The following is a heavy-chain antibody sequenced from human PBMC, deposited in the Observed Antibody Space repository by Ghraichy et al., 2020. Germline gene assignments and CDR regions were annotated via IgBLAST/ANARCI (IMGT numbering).Heavy chain of an antibody. V-gene: IGHV3-23*01. CDR3: AKEGEDSGKDDY. CDR1: GFTFSSYA. D-gene: IGHD2-15*01. CDR2: ISGSGGST. J-gene: IGHJ4*02. Sequence: LSLTCAASGFTFSSYAMSWVRQAPGKGLEWVSAISGSGGSTYYADSVKGRFTISRDNSKNTLYLQMNSLRAEDTAVYYCAKEGEDSGKDDYWGQGTLVTVSS.